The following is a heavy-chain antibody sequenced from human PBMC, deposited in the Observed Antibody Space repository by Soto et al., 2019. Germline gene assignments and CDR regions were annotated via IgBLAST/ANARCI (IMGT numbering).Heavy chain of an antibody. CDR2: IIPIFGTA. CDR3: ARGPDYYDSSGYFYR. J-gene: IGHJ5*02. D-gene: IGHD3-22*01. V-gene: IGHV1-69*13. Sequence: VKVSSKASGVTFSSYAISWVRQAPGQGLEWMGGIIPIFGTANYAQKFQGRATITADESTSTAYMELSSLRSEDTAVYYCARGPDYYDSSGYFYRWAQGTLVTVSS. CDR1: GVTFSSYA.